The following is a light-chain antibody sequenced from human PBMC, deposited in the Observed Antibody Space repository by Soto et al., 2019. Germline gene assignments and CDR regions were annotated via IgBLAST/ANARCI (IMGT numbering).Light chain of an antibody. V-gene: IGKV3-15*01. Sequence: VMTQSPATLSVSPGEIATLSCWASVTVATNLAWYQQKPGQAPRLLISGASTRAAGISDRFCGSGSGTEFTPTISSLRSEDSAIYYCQQYFEWPRLTFGQGTKVEI. CDR2: GAS. J-gene: IGKJ1*01. CDR3: QQYFEWPRLT. CDR1: VTVATN.